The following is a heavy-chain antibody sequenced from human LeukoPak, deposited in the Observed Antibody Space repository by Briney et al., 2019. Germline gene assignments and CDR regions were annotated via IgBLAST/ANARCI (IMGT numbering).Heavy chain of an antibody. J-gene: IGHJ4*02. D-gene: IGHD6-19*01. V-gene: IGHV3-30*18. Sequence: PGRSLRLSCAASGFTFSSYGMHWVRQAPGKGLEWVAVISYDGSNKYYADSVKGRFTISRDNSKNTLYLQMNSLRAEDTAVYYCAKASGSRRYSSYFDYWGQGTLVTVSS. CDR1: GFTFSSYG. CDR3: AKASGSRRYSSYFDY. CDR2: ISYDGSNK.